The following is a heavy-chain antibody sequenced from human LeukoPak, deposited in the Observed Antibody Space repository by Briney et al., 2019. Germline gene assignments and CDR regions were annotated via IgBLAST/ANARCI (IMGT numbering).Heavy chain of an antibody. V-gene: IGHV4-31*03. D-gene: IGHD3-16*01. Sequence: SETLSLTCTVSGDSISSGDYYWTWIRQHPGKGLEWIGYVSHSGPTDIDPSLKSRASISVDTSTNQFSLRLTSVTAADTAKYYCARESRLRGTDWFDPWGQGTLVTVSS. CDR3: ARESRLRGTDWFDP. J-gene: IGHJ5*02. CDR1: GDSISSGDYY. CDR2: VSHSGPT.